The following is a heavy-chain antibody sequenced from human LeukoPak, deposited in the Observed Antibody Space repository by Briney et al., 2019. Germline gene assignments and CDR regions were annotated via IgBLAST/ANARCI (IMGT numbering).Heavy chain of an antibody. J-gene: IGHJ5*02. V-gene: IGHV3-7*01. CDR1: GFTFSSYW. CDR2: IKQDGSEK. Sequence: GGSLRLSCAASGFTFSSYWMSWVRQAPGKGLEWVANIKQDGSEKYYVDSVKGRFTISRDNAKNSLYLQMNSLRAEDTAVYYCARDFNGPGLWFGETTTFDPWGQGTLVTVSS. CDR3: ARDFNGPGLWFGETTTFDP. D-gene: IGHD3-10*01.